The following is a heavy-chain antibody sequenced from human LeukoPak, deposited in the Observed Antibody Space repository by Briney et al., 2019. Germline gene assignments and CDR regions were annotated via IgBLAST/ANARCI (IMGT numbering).Heavy chain of an antibody. CDR3: ARQIASAGTAGFDF. CDR2: IYSTGST. J-gene: IGHJ4*02. D-gene: IGHD6-13*01. Sequence: SETLSLTCAVSGGSISSYYWSWIRQPAGKGLEWIGRIYSTGSTNYNPSLKSRVTMSVDTSKNQFSLRLRSVTAADTAVYYCARQIASAGTAGFDFWGQGALVAVSS. CDR1: GGSISSYY. V-gene: IGHV4-4*07.